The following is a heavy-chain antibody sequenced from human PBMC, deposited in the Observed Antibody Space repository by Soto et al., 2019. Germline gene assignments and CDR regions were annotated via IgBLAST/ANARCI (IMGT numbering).Heavy chain of an antibody. CDR3: AQRVFRKVFGLVTMAAIYFDF. V-gene: IGHV2-5*01. J-gene: IGHJ4*02. CDR2: IYWYDDK. D-gene: IGHD3-3*01. Sequence: QVTLNESGPTQVNPRQTLTLTCTFSGFSLTTSGGGVGWIRQSPGKAPEWLALIYWYDDKRYSPSMKSRLNITKNTSKITVVLTMADLYTADTATYYSAQRVFRKVFGLVTMAAIYFDFWGQGTPVAVSS. CDR1: GFSLTTSGGG.